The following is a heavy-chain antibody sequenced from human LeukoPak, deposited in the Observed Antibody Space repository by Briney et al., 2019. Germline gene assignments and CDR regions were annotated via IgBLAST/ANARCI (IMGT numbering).Heavy chain of an antibody. CDR3: VISKGPGLAAY. CDR1: GFTFSSYW. Sequence: GGSLRLSCTASGFTFSSYWMSWVRQTPGKGLEWVANIKEDGSEKNYVDSVEGRFTISRDNAKNSLFLQMNSLRVEDTAVYYCVISKGPGLAAYWGQGTLVTVSS. D-gene: IGHD6-13*01. J-gene: IGHJ4*02. V-gene: IGHV3-7*01. CDR2: IKEDGSEK.